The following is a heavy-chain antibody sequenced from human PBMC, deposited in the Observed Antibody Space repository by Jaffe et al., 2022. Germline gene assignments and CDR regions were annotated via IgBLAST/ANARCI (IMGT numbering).Heavy chain of an antibody. Sequence: EVQLVESGGGLVQPGGSLRLSCAASGFTFSSYWMSWVRQAPGKGLEWVANIKQDGSEKYYVDSVKGRFTISRDNAKNSLYLQMNSLRAEDTAVYYCARDLTDYYDSSGYPLGAFDIWGQGTMVTVSS. CDR3: ARDLTDYYDSSGYPLGAFDI. D-gene: IGHD3-22*01. CDR1: GFTFSSYW. CDR2: IKQDGSEK. V-gene: IGHV3-7*05. J-gene: IGHJ3*02.